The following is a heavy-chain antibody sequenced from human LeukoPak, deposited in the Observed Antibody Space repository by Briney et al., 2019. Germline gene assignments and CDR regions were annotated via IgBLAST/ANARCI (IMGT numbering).Heavy chain of an antibody. Sequence: ASVKVSCKASGFTFTGYYIQWVRQAPGQGLEWMGWISAYNGNTNYAQKLQGRVTMTTDTSTSTAYMELRSLRSDDTAVYYCASLGRDYGDYVYLDYWGQGTLVTVSS. J-gene: IGHJ4*02. V-gene: IGHV1-18*04. CDR1: GFTFTGYY. D-gene: IGHD4-17*01. CDR3: ASLGRDYGDYVYLDY. CDR2: ISAYNGNT.